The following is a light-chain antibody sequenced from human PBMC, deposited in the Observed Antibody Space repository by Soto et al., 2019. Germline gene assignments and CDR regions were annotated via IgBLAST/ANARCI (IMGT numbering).Light chain of an antibody. CDR1: SNDVGGYNY. V-gene: IGLV2-14*01. CDR3: GSYTNGNTQV. CDR2: EVS. Sequence: QSALTQPASVSGSPGQSITISCTGTSNDVGGYNYVSWYQQHPGKAPKLMIYEVSNWPSGVSNRFSGSKSGNTASLTISGLQAEDEADYYFGSYTNGNTQVFGGGTQLTVL. J-gene: IGLJ3*02.